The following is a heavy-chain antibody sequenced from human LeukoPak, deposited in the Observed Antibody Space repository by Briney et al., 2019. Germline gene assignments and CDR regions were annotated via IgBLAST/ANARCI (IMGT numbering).Heavy chain of an antibody. CDR3: ARGIVLMVYAKRNFYGMDV. CDR1: GYTFTSYD. Sequence: ASVKVSCKASGYTFTSYDINWVRQATGQGLEWMGWMNPNSGNTGYAQKFQGRVTMTRNTSISTAYMELSSLRSEDTAVYYCARGIVLMVYAKRNFYGMDVWGQGTTVTVS. V-gene: IGHV1-8*01. CDR2: MNPNSGNT. J-gene: IGHJ6*02. D-gene: IGHD2-8*01.